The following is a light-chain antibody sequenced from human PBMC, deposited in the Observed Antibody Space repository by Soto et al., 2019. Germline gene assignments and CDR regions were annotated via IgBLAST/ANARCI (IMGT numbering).Light chain of an antibody. CDR2: KAS. Sequence: DIQMTQSPSTLSGSVGDRVTITCRASQTISSWLAWYQQKPGKAPKLLIYKASTLKSGFPSRFSGSGSGTEFTLTISSLQPDAFATYYCQHYTSYSEAFGQGAKVERK. J-gene: IGKJ1*01. CDR3: QHYTSYSEA. V-gene: IGKV1-5*03. CDR1: QTISSW.